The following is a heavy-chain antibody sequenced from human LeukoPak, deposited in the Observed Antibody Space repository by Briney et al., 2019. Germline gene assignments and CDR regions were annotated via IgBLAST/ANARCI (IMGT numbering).Heavy chain of an antibody. CDR3: ARAGLYYYDSSGYSSFDY. D-gene: IGHD3-22*01. CDR2: ISAYNGYT. CDR1: GYTFTSYG. J-gene: IGHJ4*02. V-gene: IGHV1-18*01. Sequence: ASVKVSCKASGYTFTSYGISWVRQAPGQGLEWMGWISAYNGYTNYAQKLQGRVTMTTDTSTSTAYMELRSLRSDDTAVYYCARAGLYYYDSSGYSSFDYWGQGTLVTVSS.